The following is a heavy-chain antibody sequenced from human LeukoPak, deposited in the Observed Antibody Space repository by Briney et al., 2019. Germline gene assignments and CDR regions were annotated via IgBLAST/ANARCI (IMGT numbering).Heavy chain of an antibody. J-gene: IGHJ5*02. CDR1: GGSISSSNW. D-gene: IGHD2-2*01. CDR3: AREYSPGYCSSTSCYNWFDP. V-gene: IGHV4-4*02. CDR2: IYHSGST. Sequence: PSETLSLTCAVSGGSISSSNWWSWVRQPPGKGLEWIGEIYHSGSTNYNPSLKSRVTISVDKSKNQFSLKLSSVTAADTAVYYCAREYSPGYCSSTSCYNWFDPWGQGTLVTVSS.